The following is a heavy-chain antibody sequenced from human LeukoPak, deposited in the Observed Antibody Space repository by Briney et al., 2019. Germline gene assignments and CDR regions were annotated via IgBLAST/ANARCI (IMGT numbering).Heavy chain of an antibody. V-gene: IGHV3-49*03. CDR2: IRSKAYGGTT. J-gene: IGHJ4*02. D-gene: IGHD3-9*01. Sequence: GGSLRLSCTASGFTFGDYAMSWFRQAPGKGLEWVGFIRSKAYGGTTEYAASVKGRFTISRDDSKSIAYLQMNSLKTEDTAVYYCTRARAPKQLRYFDWLPSLIDYWGQGTLVTVSS. CDR1: GFTFGDYA. CDR3: TRARAPKQLRYFDWLPSLIDY.